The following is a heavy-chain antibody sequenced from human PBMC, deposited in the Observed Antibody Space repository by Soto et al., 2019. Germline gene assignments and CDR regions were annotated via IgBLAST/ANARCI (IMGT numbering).Heavy chain of an antibody. D-gene: IGHD3-3*01. Sequence: GGSLRLSCAASGFTFSSYSMNWVRQAPGEGLEWVSSISSSSSYIYYADSVKGRFTISRDNAKNSLYLQMNSLRAEDTAVYYCARGRSSTIFGVVNHDAFDIWGQGTMVTVSS. V-gene: IGHV3-21*01. CDR1: GFTFSSYS. CDR3: ARGRSSTIFGVVNHDAFDI. J-gene: IGHJ3*02. CDR2: ISSSSSYI.